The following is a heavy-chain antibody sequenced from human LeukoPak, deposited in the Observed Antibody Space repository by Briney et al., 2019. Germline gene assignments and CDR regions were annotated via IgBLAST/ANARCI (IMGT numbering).Heavy chain of an antibody. V-gene: IGHV4-59*01. CDR3: ARNMRFGTLQGGLDY. CDR1: GGSISSYY. Sequence: PSETLSLTCTVSGGSISSYYWSWIRQPPGKGLEWIGYIHYSGSTNYNPSLKSRVTISVDTSKNQFSLNLSSVTAADTAMYYCARNMRFGTLQGGLDYWGQGTLVTVSS. CDR2: IHYSGST. J-gene: IGHJ4*02. D-gene: IGHD3-10*01.